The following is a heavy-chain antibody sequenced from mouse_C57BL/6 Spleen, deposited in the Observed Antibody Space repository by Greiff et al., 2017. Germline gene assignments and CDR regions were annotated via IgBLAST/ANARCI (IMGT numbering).Heavy chain of an antibody. CDR3: ARWGYDFSYWDFDV. CDR1: GYTFTSYW. Sequence: QVQLQQPGAELVKPGASVKMSCKASGYTFTSYWITWVKQRPGQGLEWIGDLYPGSGSTNYNEKFKSKATLTVDTSASTAYMQLSSLTSEDSAVYYGARWGYDFSYWDFDVWGTGTTVTVSS. D-gene: IGHD2-2*01. V-gene: IGHV1-55*01. CDR2: LYPGSGST. J-gene: IGHJ1*03.